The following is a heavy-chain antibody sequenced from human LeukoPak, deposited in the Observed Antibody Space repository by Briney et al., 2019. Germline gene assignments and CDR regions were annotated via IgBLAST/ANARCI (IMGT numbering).Heavy chain of an antibody. CDR2: FYYDGST. D-gene: IGHD3-16*01. CDR3: TRGITGHYRSLGGFAFDI. CDR1: GASITQHY. Sequence: SETLSLTCTVSGASITQHYRSWIRQPPGKGLEYIGYFYYDGSTNYTSSVRSRVTILVDTSKDQFTLNLRSVSAADTAKYYCTRGITGHYRSLGGFAFDIWGQGTMVAVSS. J-gene: IGHJ3*02. V-gene: IGHV4-59*11.